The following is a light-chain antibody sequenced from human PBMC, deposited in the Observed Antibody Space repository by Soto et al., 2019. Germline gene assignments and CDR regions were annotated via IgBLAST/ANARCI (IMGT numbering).Light chain of an antibody. J-gene: IGKJ1*01. CDR2: GAS. V-gene: IGKV3-15*01. Sequence: EIVMTQSPVTLSVSPGERATLSCRASQSVSSNLAWYQQKPGQAPRLLIYGASTRATGIPARFSGSGSGTELTLTISSLQSEDFAVYYCQQYYNWPRTFGQGTKVDIK. CDR3: QQYYNWPRT. CDR1: QSVSSN.